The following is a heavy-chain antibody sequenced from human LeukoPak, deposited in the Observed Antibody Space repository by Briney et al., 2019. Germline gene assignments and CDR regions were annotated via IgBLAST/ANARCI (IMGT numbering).Heavy chain of an antibody. D-gene: IGHD2-15*01. V-gene: IGHV4-34*01. CDR3: ARILGGGPTGAFDI. Sequence: PSETLSLTCAVYGGSFSGYYWSWIRQPSGKGLEWIGEINHSGSTNYNPSLKSRVTISVDTSKNQFSLKLSSVTAADTAVYYCARILGGGPTGAFDIWGQGTMVTVSS. CDR2: INHSGST. CDR1: GGSFSGYY. J-gene: IGHJ3*02.